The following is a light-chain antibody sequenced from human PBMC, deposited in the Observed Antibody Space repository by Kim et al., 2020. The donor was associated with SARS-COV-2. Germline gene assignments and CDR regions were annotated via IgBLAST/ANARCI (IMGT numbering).Light chain of an antibody. J-gene: IGLJ1*01. V-gene: IGLV2-14*03. CDR1: SNDVGAHQY. CDR3: YSYTVSGTYV. Sequence: GQSITLSCLGTSNDVGAHQYVSWYQQHPGTAPKVIIFDVSRRPSGVSGRFSGSKSGNTASLTISGLQAEDEADYYWYSYTVSGTYVFGSGTKVTVL. CDR2: DVS.